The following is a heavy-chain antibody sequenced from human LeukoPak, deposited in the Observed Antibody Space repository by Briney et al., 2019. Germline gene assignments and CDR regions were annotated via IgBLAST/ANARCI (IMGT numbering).Heavy chain of an antibody. D-gene: IGHD1-14*01. CDR2: IKEDGSEQ. V-gene: IGHV3-7*01. CDR3: ARNSFETDIDY. CDR1: GFSFSRYW. J-gene: IGHJ4*02. Sequence: GGSLRLSCVASGFSFSRYWMSWVRQAPGKGLEWVANIKEDGSEQYYADSLKGRFTISRDNVKNSLYLHINSLRAEDTAVYYCARNSFETDIDYWGQGTLVTVSS.